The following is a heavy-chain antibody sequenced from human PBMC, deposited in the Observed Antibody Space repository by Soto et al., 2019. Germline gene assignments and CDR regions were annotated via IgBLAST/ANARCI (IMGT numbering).Heavy chain of an antibody. D-gene: IGHD3-3*01. V-gene: IGHV1-69*13. CDR1: GGTFSSYA. J-gene: IGHJ5*02. CDR2: IIPIFGTA. CDR3: ARSAAYDFWSGYPNWFDP. Sequence: GASVKVSCKASGGTFSSYAISWVRQAPGQGLEWMGGIIPIFGTANYAQKFQGRVTITADESTSTAYMELSSLRSEDTAVYYCARSAAYDFWSGYPNWFDPWGQGTLVTVSS.